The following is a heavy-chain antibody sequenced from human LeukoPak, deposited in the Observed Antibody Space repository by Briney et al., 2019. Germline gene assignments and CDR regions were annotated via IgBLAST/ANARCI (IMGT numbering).Heavy chain of an antibody. Sequence: GGSLRLSGAASGFIFSNDAIHWVRQAPGKGLEWVSGISSSGGATFYAESAKGRFTISRDNSKNTAYLQMNSLRADDTAIYYCVGAPPPHNFDYWGQGTLVTVSS. J-gene: IGHJ4*02. V-gene: IGHV3-23*01. CDR2: ISSSGGAT. CDR3: VGAPPPHNFDY. CDR1: GFIFSNDA. D-gene: IGHD1-26*01.